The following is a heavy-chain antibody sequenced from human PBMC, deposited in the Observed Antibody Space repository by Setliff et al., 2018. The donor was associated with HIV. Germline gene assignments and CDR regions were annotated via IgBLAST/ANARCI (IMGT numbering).Heavy chain of an antibody. Sequence: PSETLSLTCTVSGGSIRTGNYYWNWIRQPAGKGLEWIGHIHTTGSSTYNPSLRSRVTISLDTSKNQVSLSLASVTAADTAVYYCARDGGGSGWSLGEFGFWGQGTLVTVSS. V-gene: IGHV4-61*09. D-gene: IGHD6-19*01. J-gene: IGHJ4*02. CDR3: ARDGGGSGWSLGEFGF. CDR1: GGSIRTGNYY. CDR2: IHTTGSS.